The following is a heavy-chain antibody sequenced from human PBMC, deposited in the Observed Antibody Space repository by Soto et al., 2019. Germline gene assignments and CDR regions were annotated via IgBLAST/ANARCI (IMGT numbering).Heavy chain of an antibody. Sequence: QVQLVQSGAEVKKPGASVKVSCKASGYTFTSYGISWVRQAPGQGREWMGWISAYNVNTNYAQKLQGRVTMTTDTSTSTAYMELRSLRSDDTAVYYCARFIWAITMVRGDTDYWGPGTLVPVSS. CDR3: ARFIWAITMVRGDTDY. CDR2: ISAYNVNT. D-gene: IGHD3-10*01. J-gene: IGHJ4*02. V-gene: IGHV1-18*04. CDR1: GYTFTSYG.